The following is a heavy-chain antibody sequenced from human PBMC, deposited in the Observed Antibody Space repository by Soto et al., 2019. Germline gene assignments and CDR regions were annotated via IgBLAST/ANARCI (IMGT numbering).Heavy chain of an antibody. CDR3: PGGGARWPGYFDS. J-gene: IGHJ4*02. D-gene: IGHD2-15*01. V-gene: IGHV4-30-4*08. CDR1: GGSISGDYY. Sequence: SETLSLTCSVSGGSISGDYYWSWIRQSPEKGLEWIGYIYYSGSSYSNPALQSRLSMSLDTSKNQFSLKLRSVTAADTAVYYWPGGGARWPGYFDSWGQGALVTVSS. CDR2: IYYSGSS.